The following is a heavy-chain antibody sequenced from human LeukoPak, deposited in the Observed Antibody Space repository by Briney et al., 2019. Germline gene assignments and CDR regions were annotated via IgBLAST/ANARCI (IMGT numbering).Heavy chain of an antibody. D-gene: IGHD3/OR15-3a*01. Sequence: PSETLSLTCTVSGGSITSDGFYWGWIRQPPGKGLEWIGSIYFSGDTYYNPSLRSRVTISVDTSKNQFSLKLSSVTAADTAVYYCASGLYGYYFDYWGQGTLVTVSS. CDR3: ASGLYGYYFDY. V-gene: IGHV4-39*01. CDR2: IYFSGDT. CDR1: GGSITSDGFY. J-gene: IGHJ4*02.